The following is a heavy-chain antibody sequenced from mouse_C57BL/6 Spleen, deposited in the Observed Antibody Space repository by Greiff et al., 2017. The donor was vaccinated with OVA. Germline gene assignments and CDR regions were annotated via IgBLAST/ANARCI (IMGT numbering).Heavy chain of an antibody. J-gene: IGHJ4*01. CDR1: GYTFTSYW. V-gene: IGHV1-55*01. CDR3: ARWGYGSRDYAMDY. Sequence: QVQLQQPGAELVKPGASVKMSCKASGYTFTSYWITWVKQRPGQGLEWIGDIYPGSGSTNYNEKFKSQATLTVDTSSSTAYMQLSSLTSEDSAVYYCARWGYGSRDYAMDYWGQGTSVTVSS. D-gene: IGHD1-1*01. CDR2: IYPGSGST.